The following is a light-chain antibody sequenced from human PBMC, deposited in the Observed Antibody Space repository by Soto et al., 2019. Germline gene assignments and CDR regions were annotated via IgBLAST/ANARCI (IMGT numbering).Light chain of an antibody. J-gene: IGKJ2*01. Sequence: DIVMTQSPDSLAVSLGERATISCKSSQSVLYSSNNKNYLAWYQQKPGQPPKLLLYWASNRESGVPDRFSGSGSGTDFTLTISRLQAEDVAIYYCQQFSSPPFFPFGQGTKVDIK. V-gene: IGKV4-1*01. CDR3: QQFSSPPFFP. CDR2: WAS. CDR1: QSVLYSSNNKNY.